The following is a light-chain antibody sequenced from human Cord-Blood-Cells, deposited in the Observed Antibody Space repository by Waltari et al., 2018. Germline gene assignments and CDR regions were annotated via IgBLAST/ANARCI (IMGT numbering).Light chain of an antibody. CDR1: QSISSY. V-gene: IGKV1-39*01. CDR3: QQSYSTPWT. J-gene: IGKJ1*01. Sequence: DTQMTQSPSSLSASVGDRVTITSRASQSISSYLNWYQQKPGKAPKLLIYAASSLQSGVPSRFSGSGSGTDFTLTISSLQPEDFATYYCQQSYSTPWTFGQGTKVEIK. CDR2: AAS.